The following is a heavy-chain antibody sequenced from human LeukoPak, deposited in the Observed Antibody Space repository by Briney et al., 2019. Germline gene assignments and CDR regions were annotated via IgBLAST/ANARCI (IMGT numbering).Heavy chain of an antibody. J-gene: IGHJ4*02. CDR3: ASGTWGFYDTTVGVY. D-gene: IGHD3-22*01. V-gene: IGHV4-39*07. Sequence: SETLSLTCTVSGGSISSSNYYWGWIRQPPGKGLEWIGSIYYSGSTYYNPSLKSRVTISVVTSKNQFSLKLSSVTAADTAVFYCASGTWGFYDTTVGVYWGQGTLVTVSS. CDR2: IYYSGST. CDR1: GGSISSSNYY.